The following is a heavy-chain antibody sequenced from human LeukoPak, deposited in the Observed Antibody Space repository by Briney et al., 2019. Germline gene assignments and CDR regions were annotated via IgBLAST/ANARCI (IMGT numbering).Heavy chain of an antibody. CDR1: GGTFSSYA. J-gene: IGHJ6*02. D-gene: IGHD3-22*01. Sequence: SVKVSCKASGGTFSSYAISWVRQAPGQGLEWMGRIIPILGIANYAQKFQGRVTITADKSTSTAYMELSSLRSEDTAVYYCARDRPFNYDSRYGMDVWGQGTTVTVSS. V-gene: IGHV1-69*04. CDR2: IIPILGIA. CDR3: ARDRPFNYDSRYGMDV.